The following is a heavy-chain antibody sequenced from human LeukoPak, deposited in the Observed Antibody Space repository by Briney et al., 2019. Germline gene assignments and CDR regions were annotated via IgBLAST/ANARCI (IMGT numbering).Heavy chain of an antibody. Sequence: SQTLSLTCAISADTFTPNRSTWNWNTQSPSRDCEWLGRKFYRSMWYNEYAKSVKSRVTIDPDTSKNRFSLQLSSVTPEDTAVYFCERGVRWSFDYWGQGTLVTVSS. V-gene: IGHV6-1*01. CDR3: ERGVRWSFDY. D-gene: IGHD2-15*01. CDR2: KFYRSMWYN. J-gene: IGHJ4*02. CDR1: ADTFTPNRST.